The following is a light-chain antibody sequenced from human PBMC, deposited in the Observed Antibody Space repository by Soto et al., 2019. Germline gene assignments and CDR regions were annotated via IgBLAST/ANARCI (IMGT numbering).Light chain of an antibody. CDR3: QSYDNSLSVYVV. Sequence: QSVLTQPPSVSGAPGQRVTISCTGSSSNIGAGYDVHWYQQLPGTAPKLLIYGNSNRPSGVPDRFSGSKSGTSASLAITGLQAEDEADYYCQSYDNSLSVYVVFGGGTKLTVL. J-gene: IGLJ2*01. CDR2: GNS. V-gene: IGLV1-40*01. CDR1: SSNIGAGYD.